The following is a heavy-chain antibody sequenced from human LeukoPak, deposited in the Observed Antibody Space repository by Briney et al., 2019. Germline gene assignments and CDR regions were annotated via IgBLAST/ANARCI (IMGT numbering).Heavy chain of an antibody. CDR1: GYTFTNYA. D-gene: IGHD1-26*01. Sequence: ASVKVSCKASGYTFTNYALNWVRQAPGQGLEWMGWINPNSGGTNYAQKFQGWVTMTRDTSISTAYMELRSLRSDDTAVYYCARESSGSYYVADLDYWGQGTLVTVSS. CDR3: ARESSGSYYVADLDY. CDR2: INPNSGGT. J-gene: IGHJ4*02. V-gene: IGHV1-2*04.